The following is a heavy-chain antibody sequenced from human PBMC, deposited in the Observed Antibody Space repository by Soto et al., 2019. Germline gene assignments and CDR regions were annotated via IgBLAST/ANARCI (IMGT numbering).Heavy chain of an antibody. J-gene: IGHJ4*02. CDR1: GGSISSYY. CDR2: IYYSGST. D-gene: IGHD6-13*01. Sequence: SETLSLTCTVSGGSISSYYWSWIRQPPGKGLEWIGYIYYSGSTNYNPSLKSRVTISVDTSKNRFSLKLSSVTAADTAVYYCARVAAAGPDYWGQGTLVTVSS. V-gene: IGHV4-59*01. CDR3: ARVAAAGPDY.